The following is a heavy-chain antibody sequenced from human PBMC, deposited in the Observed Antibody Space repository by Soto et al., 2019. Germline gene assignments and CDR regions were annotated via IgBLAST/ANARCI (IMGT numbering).Heavy chain of an antibody. CDR1: GSRFSNYV. CDR2: IIPIFNTT. CDR3: ARGGRGKKAGYYGLGSLGY. J-gene: IGHJ4*02. D-gene: IGHD3-9*01. V-gene: IGHV1-69*06. Sequence: QVQLVQSGAEVKTPGSSLKVSCTVSGSRFSNYVISWVRQAPGHGLEWLGRIIPIFNTTQYAQKFQGRVTITADKATNTASLELSSLTSDDTAFFYWARGGRGKKAGYYGLGSLGYWGQGTLVIVSS.